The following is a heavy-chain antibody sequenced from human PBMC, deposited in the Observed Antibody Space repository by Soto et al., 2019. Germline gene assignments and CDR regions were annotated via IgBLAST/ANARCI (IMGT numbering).Heavy chain of an antibody. CDR2: IYYSGST. CDR3: ARGSRLINWNSVDSWFDP. CDR1: DGSISSYY. V-gene: IGHV4-59*01. Sequence: SETLSLTCTVSDGSISSYYWSWIRQPPGKGLEWIGYIYYSGSTNYNPSLKSRVTMSVDTSKNQFSLKLSSVTAADTAVYYCARGSRLINWNSVDSWFDPWGQGTLVTVSS. D-gene: IGHD1-7*01. J-gene: IGHJ5*02.